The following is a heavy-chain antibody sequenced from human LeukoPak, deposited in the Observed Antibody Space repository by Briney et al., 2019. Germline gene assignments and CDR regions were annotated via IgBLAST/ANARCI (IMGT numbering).Heavy chain of an antibody. CDR2: INHSGST. D-gene: IGHD3-22*01. Sequence: SETLSLTCAVYGGSFSGYYWSWIRQPPGKGLEWIGEINHSGSTNYNPSLKSRVTVSVDTSKNQFSLKLSSVTAADTAVYYCARGPQDYYYDSSGYPDNYFDYWGQGTLVTVSS. CDR1: GGSFSGYY. CDR3: ARGPQDYYYDSSGYPDNYFDY. V-gene: IGHV4-34*01. J-gene: IGHJ4*02.